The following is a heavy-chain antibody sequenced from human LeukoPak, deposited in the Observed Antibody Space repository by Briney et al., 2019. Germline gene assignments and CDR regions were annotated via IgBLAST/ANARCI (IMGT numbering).Heavy chain of an antibody. CDR3: ARGVKNGY. J-gene: IGHJ4*02. CDR2: INLNSGVT. Sequence: GASVKVSCKASGNTFTGYYMHWVRQAPRQGLEWMGLINLNSGVTYSPPELEGRVTMTKDTSISTAYMELNRLRSDDTAMYYCARGVKNGYWGQGTLVTVSS. D-gene: IGHD2-8*01. CDR1: GNTFTGYY. V-gene: IGHV1-2*06.